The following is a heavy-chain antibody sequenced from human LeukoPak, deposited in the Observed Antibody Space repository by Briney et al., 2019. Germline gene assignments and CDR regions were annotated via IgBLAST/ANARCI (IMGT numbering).Heavy chain of an antibody. CDR2: IYGDGGTT. J-gene: IGHJ4*02. D-gene: IGHD1-26*01. Sequence: GGSLRHSCAASGFTFASYAMHWVRQAPGKGLEYVSLIYGDGGTTHYADSVKGRFSISRDNSKNSLYLQMNSLRTEDTAFYYCAQDWWGSYLSWGRGTLVTVSS. CDR3: AQDWWGSYLS. V-gene: IGHV3-43*02. CDR1: GFTFASYA.